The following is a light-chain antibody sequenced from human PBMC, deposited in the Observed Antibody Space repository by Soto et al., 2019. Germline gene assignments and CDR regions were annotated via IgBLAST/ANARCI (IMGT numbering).Light chain of an antibody. V-gene: IGLV1-51*01. CDR1: SSNIGSDG. CDR3: GTWDGGLSPHVV. CDR2: DNN. J-gene: IGLJ2*01. Sequence: QAVVTQPPSVSAAPGQKVTISCSGSSSNIGSDGVSWYQQLPGTAPKLLIYDNNKRPSGIPDRFSGSKSGTSATLGITGLETGDEADYYCGTWDGGLSPHVVFGGGTKLTVL.